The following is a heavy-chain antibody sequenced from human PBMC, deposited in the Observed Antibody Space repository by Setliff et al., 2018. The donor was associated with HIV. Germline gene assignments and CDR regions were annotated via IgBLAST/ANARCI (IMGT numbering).Heavy chain of an antibody. Sequence: LSLTCAVSGYSISSGYYWGWIQQSPGKGLEWIGSIYHSGSTYYNPSLKSRVTISVDTSKNQFSLKLSSVTAADTAVYYCARMYSGYDWSPAGARTRYFDYWGQGTLVTVSS. CDR2: IYHSGST. CDR1: GYSISSGYY. V-gene: IGHV4-38-2*01. J-gene: IGHJ4*02. D-gene: IGHD5-12*01. CDR3: ARMYSGYDWSPAGARTRYFDY.